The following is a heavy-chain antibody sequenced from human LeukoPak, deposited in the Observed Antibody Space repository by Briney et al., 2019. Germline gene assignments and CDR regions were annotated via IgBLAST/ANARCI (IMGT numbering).Heavy chain of an antibody. J-gene: IGHJ5*02. Sequence: ASVKVSCKASGYTVTGYYMHWVRQAPGQGLEWMGWISAYNGNTNYAQKLQGRVTMTTDTSTSTAYMELRSLRSDDTAVYYCAYDSSGYHKWFDPWGQGTLVTVSS. CDR3: AYDSSGYHKWFDP. CDR2: ISAYNGNT. V-gene: IGHV1-18*04. CDR1: GYTVTGYY. D-gene: IGHD3-22*01.